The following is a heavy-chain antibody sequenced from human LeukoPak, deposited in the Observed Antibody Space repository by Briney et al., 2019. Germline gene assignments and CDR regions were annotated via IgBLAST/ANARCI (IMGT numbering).Heavy chain of an antibody. J-gene: IGHJ3*02. Sequence: SVKVSCKASGGTFSSYAISWVRQAPGQGLEWMGGIIPIFGTANYAQKFQGRVTITADKSTSTAYMELSSLRSEDTAVYYCASEVRFGGAFDIWGQETMVTVSS. V-gene: IGHV1-69*06. CDR3: ASEVRFGGAFDI. CDR1: GGTFSSYA. D-gene: IGHD4-23*01. CDR2: IIPIFGTA.